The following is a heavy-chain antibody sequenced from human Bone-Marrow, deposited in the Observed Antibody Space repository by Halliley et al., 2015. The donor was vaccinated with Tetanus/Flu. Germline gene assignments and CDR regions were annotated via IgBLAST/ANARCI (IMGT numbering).Heavy chain of an antibody. V-gene: IGHV4-59*01. Sequence: LEWIGYISYRGRTNYNPSLESRVAMSIDTSKNQFSLKLTSVTAADTAVYYCVRDAYASSHFDFWGQGIRVIVSS. CDR3: VRDAYASSHFDF. D-gene: IGHD2-8*01. CDR2: ISYRGRT. J-gene: IGHJ4*02.